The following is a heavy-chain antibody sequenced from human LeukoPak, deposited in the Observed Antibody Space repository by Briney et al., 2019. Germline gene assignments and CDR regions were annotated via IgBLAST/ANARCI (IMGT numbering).Heavy chain of an antibody. CDR2: IYSGGST. V-gene: IGHV3-53*05. CDR3: ARRVYSGRGGFDP. CDR1: GFTVSSNY. D-gene: IGHD5-12*01. J-gene: IGHJ5*02. Sequence: GGSLRLSCAASGFTVSSNYMSWVRQAPGKGLEWVSVIYSGGSTYYADSVKGRFTISRDNSKNTLYLQMNSLRAEDTAVYYCARRVYSGRGGFDPWGQGTLVTVSS.